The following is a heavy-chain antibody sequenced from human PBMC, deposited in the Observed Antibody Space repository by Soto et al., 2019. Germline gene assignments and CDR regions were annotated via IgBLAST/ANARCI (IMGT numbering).Heavy chain of an antibody. CDR1: GYTFTSYY. Sequence: VASVKVSCKASGYTFTSYYMHWVRQDPGQGLEWMGIINPSGGSTSYAQKFQGWVTMTRDTSISTAYMELSRLRSDDTAVYYCARAFLSSSSSDYYYYYYGMDVWGQGTTVTVSS. J-gene: IGHJ6*02. CDR3: ARAFLSSSSSDYYYYYYGMDV. V-gene: IGHV1-46*01. D-gene: IGHD6-6*01. CDR2: INPSGGST.